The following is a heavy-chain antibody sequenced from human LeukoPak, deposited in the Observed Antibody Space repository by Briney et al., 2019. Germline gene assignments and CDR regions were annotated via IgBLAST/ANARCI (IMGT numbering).Heavy chain of an antibody. Sequence: GGSLRLSCAASGFTVSSNYMSWVRQAPGKGLEWVAVIYSGGSTYYADSVKGGFSISRDNSRNTPYLQLASLRAEDTAVYFCSKKGQADDYGKPGWGQGTLVTVSS. CDR1: GFTVSSNY. CDR2: IYSGGST. V-gene: IGHV3-66*01. J-gene: IGHJ4*02. CDR3: SKKGQADDYGKPG. D-gene: IGHD4-17*01.